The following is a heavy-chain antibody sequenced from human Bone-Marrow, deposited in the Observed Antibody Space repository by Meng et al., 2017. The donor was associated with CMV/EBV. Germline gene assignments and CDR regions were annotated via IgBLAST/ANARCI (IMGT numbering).Heavy chain of an antibody. J-gene: IGHJ4*02. CDR3: ARDRPRGYCSGGSCKNFDY. Sequence: SLKISCAASGFTFDDYAMHWVRQAPGKGLEWVSGISWNSGSIGYADSVKGRFTISRDNAKNSLYLQMNSLRAEDMALYYCARDRPRGYCSGGSCKNFDYWGQGTLVTVSS. D-gene: IGHD2-15*01. CDR1: GFTFDDYA. V-gene: IGHV3-9*03. CDR2: ISWNSGSI.